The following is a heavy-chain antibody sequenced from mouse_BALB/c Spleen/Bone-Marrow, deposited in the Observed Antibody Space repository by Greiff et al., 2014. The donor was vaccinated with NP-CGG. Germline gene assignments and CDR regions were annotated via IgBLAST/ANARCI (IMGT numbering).Heavy chain of an antibody. V-gene: IGHV1S56*01. D-gene: IGHD1-1*01. Sequence: QVQLQQSEHQLENHQDSARLSCTASGSTFTRYYIHWVQLRPAQTLEWIGWFYLGNVNTKCNEKFKGKATLTADKSSSTAYMQPSSLTADDSAVYVSARDTTAYWGQPTSAPASS. CDR2: FYLGNVNT. CDR3: ARDTTAY. J-gene: IGHJ4*01. CDR1: GSTFTRYY.